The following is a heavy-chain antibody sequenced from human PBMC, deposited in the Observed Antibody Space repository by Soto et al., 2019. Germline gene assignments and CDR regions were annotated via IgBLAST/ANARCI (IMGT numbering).Heavy chain of an antibody. Sequence: EVQLVESGGGLVKPGGSLRLSCAASGFTFSSYSLNWVRQAPGKGLEWVSSISSSSSYIYYADSVKGRFTISRDNAKNSLYLQMNSLRAEDTAVYYCARVALRGGGDYWGQGTLVTVSS. D-gene: IGHD3-16*01. CDR2: ISSSSSYI. CDR3: ARVALRGGGDY. V-gene: IGHV3-21*01. CDR1: GFTFSSYS. J-gene: IGHJ4*02.